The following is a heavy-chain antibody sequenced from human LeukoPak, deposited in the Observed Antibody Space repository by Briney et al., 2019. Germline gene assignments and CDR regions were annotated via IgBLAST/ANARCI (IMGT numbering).Heavy chain of an antibody. V-gene: IGHV4-34*01. CDR1: GGSFSGYY. D-gene: IGHD1-14*01. CDR3: ARSQYKRDY. Sequence: SETLSLTCAVYGGSFSGYYWSWIRQPPGKGLEWIGEINHSGGTYYNPSLKSRVTISVDTSKNQFSLNLRSVTAADTAVYYCARSQYKRDYWGQGTLVTVSS. CDR2: INHSGGT. J-gene: IGHJ4*02.